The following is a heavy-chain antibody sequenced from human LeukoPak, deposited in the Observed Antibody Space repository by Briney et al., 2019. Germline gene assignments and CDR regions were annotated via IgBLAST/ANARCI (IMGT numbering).Heavy chain of an antibody. J-gene: IGHJ4*02. Sequence: GGSLRLSCAASGFTFSSYSMNWVRQAPGKGLEWVSSISSSSSYIYYADSVKGRFTISRDNSKNTLYLQMNSLRAEDTAVYYCAKDSTYDSSGYLTLWGQGTLVTVSS. V-gene: IGHV3-21*04. D-gene: IGHD3-22*01. CDR3: AKDSTYDSSGYLTL. CDR1: GFTFSSYS. CDR2: ISSSSSYI.